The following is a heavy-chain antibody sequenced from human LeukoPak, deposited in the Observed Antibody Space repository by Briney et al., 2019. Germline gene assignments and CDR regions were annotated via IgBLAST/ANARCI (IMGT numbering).Heavy chain of an antibody. V-gene: IGHV3-30*02. CDR1: GFTFSGYG. CDR3: AKGYSGYDFARGPFDY. Sequence: GGSLRLSCAASGFTFSGYGMHWVRQAPGKGLEWVAFIRYDGSNKYYADSVKGRFTISRDNSKNTLYLQMNSLRAEDTAVYYCAKGYSGYDFARGPFDYWGQGTLVTVSS. D-gene: IGHD5-12*01. CDR2: IRYDGSNK. J-gene: IGHJ4*02.